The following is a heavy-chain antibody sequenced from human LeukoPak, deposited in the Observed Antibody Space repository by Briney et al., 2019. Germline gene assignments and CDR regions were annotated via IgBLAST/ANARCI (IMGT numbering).Heavy chain of an antibody. J-gene: IGHJ3*02. CDR1: GGSISSYY. D-gene: IGHD2-15*01. CDR2: VYYSGST. CDR3: ARSVVVVAATLDPAFDI. V-gene: IGHV4-59*01. Sequence: SETLSLTCTVSGGSISSYYWSWIRQPPGKGLEWIGYVYYSGSTNYNPSLKSRVTISVDTSKNQFSLKLSSVTAADTAVYYCARSVVVVAATLDPAFDIWGQGTMVTVSS.